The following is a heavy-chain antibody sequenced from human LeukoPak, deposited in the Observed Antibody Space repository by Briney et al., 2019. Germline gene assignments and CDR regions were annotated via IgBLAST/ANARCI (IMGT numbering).Heavy chain of an antibody. V-gene: IGHV4-39*07. CDR2: IYYSGST. D-gene: IGHD3-22*01. J-gene: IGHJ6*03. CDR1: GGSISSSSYY. CDR3: ASQDYYDSSGYYRAYYMDV. Sequence: KPSETLSLTCTVSGGSISSSSYYWGWIRQPPGKGLEWIGSIYYSGSTYYNPSLKSRVTISVDTSKNQFSLKLSSVTAADTAVYYCASQDYYDSSGYYRAYYMDVWGKGTTVTVSS.